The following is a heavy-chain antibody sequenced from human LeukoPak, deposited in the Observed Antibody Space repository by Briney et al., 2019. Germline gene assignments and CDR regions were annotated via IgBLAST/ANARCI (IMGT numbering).Heavy chain of an antibody. CDR2: ISHDGSNK. CDR3: AKDQSEDFWSSYPVNDY. CDR1: GFTFSSSA. J-gene: IGHJ4*02. D-gene: IGHD3-3*01. V-gene: IGHV3-30-3*01. Sequence: QSGGSLRLSCAASGFTFSSSAMHWVRQAPGKGLEWVAVISHDGSNKYYADSVKGRFTISRDNSKNTLYLQMNSLRVEDTAVYYCAKDQSEDFWSSYPVNDYWGQGTQVTVSS.